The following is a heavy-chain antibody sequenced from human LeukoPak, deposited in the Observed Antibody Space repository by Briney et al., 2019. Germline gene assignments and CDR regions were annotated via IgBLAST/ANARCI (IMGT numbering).Heavy chain of an antibody. CDR1: GGSTSSYY. CDR2: IYYSGST. Sequence: KTSETLSLTCTVSGGSTSSYYWSWIRQPPGKGLEWIGYIYYSGSTNYNPSLKSRVTISVDTSKNQFSLKLSSVTAADTAVYYCARGIVGARYYFDYWGQGTLVTVSS. CDR3: ARGIVGARYYFDY. J-gene: IGHJ4*02. D-gene: IGHD1-26*01. V-gene: IGHV4-59*08.